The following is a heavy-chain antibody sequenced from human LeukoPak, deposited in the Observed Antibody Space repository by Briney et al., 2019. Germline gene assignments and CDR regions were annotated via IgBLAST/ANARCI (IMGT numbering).Heavy chain of an antibody. Sequence: PGGSLRLSCAASGFTFSSYGMSWVRQAPGKGLEWVSAISGSGGSTYYADSVKGRFTISRDNSKNTLYLQMNSLRAEDTAVYYCAKYLGASSPRRTFIAVAEGYFDYWGQGTLVTVSS. V-gene: IGHV3-23*01. CDR1: GFTFSSYG. CDR3: AKYLGASSPRRTFIAVAEGYFDY. D-gene: IGHD6-19*01. J-gene: IGHJ4*02. CDR2: ISGSGGST.